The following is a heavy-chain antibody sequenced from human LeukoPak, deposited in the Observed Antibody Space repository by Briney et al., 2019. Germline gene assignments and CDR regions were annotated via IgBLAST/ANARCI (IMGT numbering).Heavy chain of an antibody. CDR1: GFTVSRNY. CDR2: IYSGGST. V-gene: IGHV3-53*01. D-gene: IGHD3-10*01. Sequence: GGSLRLSCAASGFTVSRNYMSWLRQAPGKGLEWVSVIYSGGSTYYADSVKGRFTISRDNSKNSLYLQMNSLRAEDTAVYYCAMNFDGSGSFWGQGTLVTVSS. CDR3: AMNFDGSGSF. J-gene: IGHJ4*02.